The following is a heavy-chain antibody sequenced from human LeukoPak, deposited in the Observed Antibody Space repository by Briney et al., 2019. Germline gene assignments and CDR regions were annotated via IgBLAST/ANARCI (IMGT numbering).Heavy chain of an antibody. Sequence: GGSLRLSCAASGFTFSSYAMSWVRRAPGKGLEWGSAISGSGGGTYYADSVKGGFTISRDNSKNTLYLQMNSLRAEDTAVYYCAKDLASTLPFDWLMSALPAYFDYWGQGTLVTVSS. J-gene: IGHJ4*02. D-gene: IGHD3-9*01. V-gene: IGHV3-23*01. CDR3: AKDLASTLPFDWLMSALPAYFDY. CDR2: ISGSGGGT. CDR1: GFTFSSYA.